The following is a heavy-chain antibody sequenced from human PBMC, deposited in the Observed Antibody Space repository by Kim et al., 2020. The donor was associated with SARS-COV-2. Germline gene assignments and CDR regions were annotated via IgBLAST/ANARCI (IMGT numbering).Heavy chain of an antibody. D-gene: IGHD6-19*01. V-gene: IGHV4-39*07. J-gene: IGHJ4*02. Sequence: SVTQRVTISVDTSKNQFSLKLSSVTAADTAVYYCARALDEQWLYWAYFDYWGQGTLVTVSS. CDR3: ARALDEQWLYWAYFDY.